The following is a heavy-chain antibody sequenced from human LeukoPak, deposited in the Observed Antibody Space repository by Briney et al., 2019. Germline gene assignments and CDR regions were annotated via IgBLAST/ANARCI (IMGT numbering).Heavy chain of an antibody. CDR3: ARPGGSYAVPFDY. J-gene: IGHJ4*02. CDR1: GGSISSSSYY. Sequence: QTSETLSLTCTVSGGSISSSSYYWGWIRQPPGKGLEWIGSIYYSGSTYYNPSLKSRVTISVDTSKNQFSLKLSSVTAADTAVYYCARPGGSYAVPFDYWGQGTLVTVSS. CDR2: IYYSGST. V-gene: IGHV4-39*01. D-gene: IGHD1-26*01.